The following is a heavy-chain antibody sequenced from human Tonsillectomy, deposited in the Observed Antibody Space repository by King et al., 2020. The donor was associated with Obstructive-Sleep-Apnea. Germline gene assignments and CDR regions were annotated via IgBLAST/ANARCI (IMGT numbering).Heavy chain of an antibody. J-gene: IGHJ4*02. CDR2: MYYSGNT. Sequence: QLQESGPGLVKPSETLSLTCTVSGGSISNYYWSWIRQPPGKGLEWIGYMYYSGNTNFNPSLKSRVTISADMSKIQLSLRLSSVTAADTAVYYCARHRGVEDYGGYGDYFDYWGQGTLVTVSS. V-gene: IGHV4-59*08. D-gene: IGHD5-12*01. CDR3: ARHRGVEDYGGYGDYFDY. CDR1: GGSISNYY.